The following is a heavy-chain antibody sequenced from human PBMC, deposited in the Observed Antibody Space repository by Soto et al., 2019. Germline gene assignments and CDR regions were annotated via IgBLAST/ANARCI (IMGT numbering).Heavy chain of an antibody. V-gene: IGHV3-21*01. CDR3: ARDNIVVVTAMPQGVNWFDP. D-gene: IGHD2-21*02. Sequence: GGSLRLSCAASGFTFSSYSMNWVRQAPGKGLEWVSSISSSSYIYYADSVKGRFTISRDNAKNSLYLQMNSLRAEDTAVYYCARDNIVVVTAMPQGVNWFDPWGQGTLVTVSS. J-gene: IGHJ5*02. CDR1: GFTFSSYS. CDR2: ISSSSYI.